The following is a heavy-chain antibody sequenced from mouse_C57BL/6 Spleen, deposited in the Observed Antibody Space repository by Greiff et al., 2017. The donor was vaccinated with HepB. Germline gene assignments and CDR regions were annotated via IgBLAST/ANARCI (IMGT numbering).Heavy chain of an antibody. CDR3: ARRGDSSGYEDY. CDR2: INPNNGGT. J-gene: IGHJ2*01. Sequence: VQLQQSGPELVKPGASVKMSCKASGYTFTDYNMHWVKQSHGKSLEWIGYINPNNGGTSYNQKFKGKATLTVNKSSSTAYMELRSLTSEDPAVYYCARRGDSSGYEDYWGQGTTLTVSS. V-gene: IGHV1-22*01. CDR1: GYTFTDYN. D-gene: IGHD3-2*02.